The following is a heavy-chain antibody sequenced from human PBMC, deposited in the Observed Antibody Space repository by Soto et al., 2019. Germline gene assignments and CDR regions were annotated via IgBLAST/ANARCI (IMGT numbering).Heavy chain of an antibody. CDR1: GGSFSGYY. V-gene: IGHV4-34*01. J-gene: IGHJ5*02. CDR2: INHRGST. CDR3: ATTNWNHNWIDP. D-gene: IGHD1-1*01. Sequence: SETLSLTCAVFGGSFSGYYWSWIRQPPGKGLEWIGEINHRGSTNYNPSLKSRVTMSVDTSKNQFSLKLTSVTAADTAVYYCATTNWNHNWIDPWGQGTLVTVSS.